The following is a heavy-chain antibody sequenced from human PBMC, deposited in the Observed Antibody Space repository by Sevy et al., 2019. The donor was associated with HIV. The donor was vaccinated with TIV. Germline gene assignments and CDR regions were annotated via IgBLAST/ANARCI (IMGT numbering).Heavy chain of an antibody. J-gene: IGHJ1*01. Sequence: GGSLRLSCATSGFTFSSYSMHWVRQAPGKGLEWVATISYDGINKHYADSVKGRFTISRDNFKNSLSLQMNSLRAEDTAVYFCALERLSSDVAEYFQNWGQRTLVTGSS. D-gene: IGHD1-1*01. CDR1: GFTFSSYS. CDR2: ISYDGINK. CDR3: ALERLSSDVAEYFQN. V-gene: IGHV3-30-3*01.